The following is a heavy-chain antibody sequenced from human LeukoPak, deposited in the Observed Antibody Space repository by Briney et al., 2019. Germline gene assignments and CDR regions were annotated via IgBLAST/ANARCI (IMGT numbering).Heavy chain of an antibody. CDR2: IDWDDDK. J-gene: IGHJ6*02. CDR1: GFSLSTSGMC. V-gene: IGHV2-70*11. D-gene: IGHD3-10*01. CDR3: ARMPNYYGSGSYYAPSYYYYGMDV. Sequence: SGPTLVNPTQTLTLTCTFSGFSLSTSGMCVSWIRQPPGKAMEWLARIDWDDDKYYSTSLKTRLTISKDTSKNQVVLTMTNMDPVDTATSYCARMPNYYGSGSYYAPSYYYYGMDVWGQGTTVTVSS.